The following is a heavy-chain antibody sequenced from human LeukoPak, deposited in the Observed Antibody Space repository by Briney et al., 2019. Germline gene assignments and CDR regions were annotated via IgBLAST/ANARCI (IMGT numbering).Heavy chain of an antibody. CDR3: AREEVIAARPFDY. D-gene: IGHD6-6*01. CDR1: GGSISSSSYY. V-gene: IGHV4-39*07. CDR2: IYYSGST. Sequence: SETLSLTCTVSGGSISSSSYYWGWIRQPPGKGLEWIGSIYYSGSTYYNPSLKSRVTISVDTSKNQFSLKLSSVTAADTAVYYCAREEVIAARPFDYWGQGTLVTVSS. J-gene: IGHJ4*02.